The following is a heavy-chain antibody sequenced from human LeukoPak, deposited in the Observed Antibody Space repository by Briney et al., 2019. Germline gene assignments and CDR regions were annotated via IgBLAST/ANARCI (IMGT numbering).Heavy chain of an antibody. CDR1: GFTVSSNY. D-gene: IGHD5-12*01. V-gene: IGHV3-23*01. J-gene: IGHJ4*02. CDR3: AKRRYSGLDDY. CDR2: ISGSGGST. Sequence: PGGSLRLSCAASGFTVSSNYMSWVRQAPGKGLEWVSAISGSGGSTYYADSVKGRFTISRDNSKNTLYLQMNSLRAEDTAVYYCAKRRYSGLDDYWGQGTLVTVSS.